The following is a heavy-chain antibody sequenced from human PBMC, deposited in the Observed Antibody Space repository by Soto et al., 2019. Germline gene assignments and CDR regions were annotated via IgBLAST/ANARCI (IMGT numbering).Heavy chain of an antibody. Sequence: PSETLSLTCTVSGGSVISGSYYWSWIRQPPGKGLEWIGYIYYSGSTNYNPSLKSRVTISVDTSKNQFSLKLSSVTAADTAVYYCARGTGIAADGRPDVWGQGTTVTVSS. CDR2: IYYSGST. J-gene: IGHJ6*02. V-gene: IGHV4-61*01. CDR3: ARGTGIAADGRPDV. CDR1: GGSVISGSYY. D-gene: IGHD6-13*01.